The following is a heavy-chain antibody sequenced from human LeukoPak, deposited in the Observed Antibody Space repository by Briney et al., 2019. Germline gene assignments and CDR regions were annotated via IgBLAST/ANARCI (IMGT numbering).Heavy chain of an antibody. D-gene: IGHD6-13*01. CDR3: ARDRSSSIDY. J-gene: IGHJ4*02. V-gene: IGHV3-23*01. Sequence: GGPLSLFCAASKFNFAMCWVRQTADKRQEWVSVISGSGDATFYTDSVKGRFTTSRDNSKNTLYLQMNNLIIEDTAVYCCARDRSSSIDYWGKGTLVTVSS. CDR1: KFNFA. CDR2: ISGSGDAT.